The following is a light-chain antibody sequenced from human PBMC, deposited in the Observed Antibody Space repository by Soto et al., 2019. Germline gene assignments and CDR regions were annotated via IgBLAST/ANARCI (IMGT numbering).Light chain of an antibody. V-gene: IGKV1-5*03. Sequence: DIQLTQSPSTLSASVGDRVTITCRASQNINTWLAWYQQKPGEAPKLLIYKASSLESGVPSRFSGSGSGTEFSLTISSLQPEDFATYYCQQYDYYCTFGGGTKVEIK. CDR1: QNINTW. J-gene: IGKJ4*01. CDR3: QQYDYYCT. CDR2: KAS.